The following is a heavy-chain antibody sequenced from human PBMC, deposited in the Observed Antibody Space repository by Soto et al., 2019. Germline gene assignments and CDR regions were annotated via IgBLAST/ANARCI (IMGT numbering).Heavy chain of an antibody. CDR3: ARVAIVVVTATAYYYYGMDV. CDR1: GGSISSSNW. J-gene: IGHJ6*02. V-gene: IGHV4-4*02. Sequence: QVQLQESGPGLVKPSGTLSLTCAVSGGSISSSNWWSWVRQPPGKGLEWIGEIYHSGSTNYNPSLKSRVTISVDKSKNQFSLKLSSMTAADTAVYYCARVAIVVVTATAYYYYGMDVWGQGTTVTVSS. D-gene: IGHD2-21*02. CDR2: IYHSGST.